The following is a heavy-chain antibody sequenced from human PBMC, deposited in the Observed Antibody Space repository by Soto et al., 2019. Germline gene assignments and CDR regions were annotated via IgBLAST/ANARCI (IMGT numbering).Heavy chain of an antibody. D-gene: IGHD6-19*01. CDR2: IKQDGGEK. J-gene: IGHJ4*02. V-gene: IGHV3-7*04. Sequence: GGSLRLSCTASGFSFGNYWMIWVRQAPGKGLEWVANIKQDGGEKDYVDSVKGRFTVSRDNYKKSLYLQMDSLRAEDTAVYYCARAGGWFSFDYWGQGTLVTVSS. CDR3: ARAGGWFSFDY. CDR1: GFSFGNYW.